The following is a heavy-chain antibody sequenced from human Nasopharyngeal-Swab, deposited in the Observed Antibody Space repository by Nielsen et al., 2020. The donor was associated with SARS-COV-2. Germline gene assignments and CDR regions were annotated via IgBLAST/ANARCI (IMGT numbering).Heavy chain of an antibody. D-gene: IGHD2-2*01. V-gene: IGHV4-34*01. J-gene: IGHJ6*02. Sequence: AGSLRLPCAVYGGSFSGYYCSWIRQPPGKGLEWIGEINHSGSTNYNPSLKSRVTISVDTSKNQFSLKLSSVTAADTAVYYCAIIRCSSTSCYSRTGNYYYYGMDVWGQGTTVTVSS. CDR1: GGSFSGYY. CDR2: INHSGST. CDR3: AIIRCSSTSCYSRTGNYYYYGMDV.